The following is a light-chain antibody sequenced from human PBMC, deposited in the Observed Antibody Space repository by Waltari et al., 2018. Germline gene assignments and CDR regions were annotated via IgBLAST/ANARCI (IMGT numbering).Light chain of an antibody. J-gene: IGKJ1*01. Sequence: DIQMTQSPSTLSASVGERVTITCRASQNINPWLAWHQQKPGKAPNLLIYKASSLESGVPSRFSGSGSGTEFTLTISSLQPDDFATYYCLQYNGEPRTFGQGTKVEVK. CDR3: LQYNGEPRT. CDR1: QNINPW. V-gene: IGKV1-5*03. CDR2: KAS.